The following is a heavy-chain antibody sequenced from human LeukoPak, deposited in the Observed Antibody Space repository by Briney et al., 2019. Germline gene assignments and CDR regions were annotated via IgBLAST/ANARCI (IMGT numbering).Heavy chain of an antibody. CDR2: INPNSGDS. V-gene: IGHV1-2*02. CDR3: ARGTIAVAGGIDY. Sequence: ASVKFSCKASGYKFTGYYMHWVRQAPGQGLEWMGWINPNSGDSHHAQKFQGRVTMTRDTSISTAYMELSKLRSDDTAVYYCARGTIAVAGGIDYWGQGTLVTVSS. J-gene: IGHJ4*02. CDR1: GYKFTGYY. D-gene: IGHD6-19*01.